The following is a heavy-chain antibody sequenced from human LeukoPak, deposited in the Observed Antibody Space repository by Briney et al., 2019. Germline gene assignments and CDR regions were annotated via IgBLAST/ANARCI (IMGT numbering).Heavy chain of an antibody. CDR3: ARARRDSGYYKVDY. CDR1: GGSLSGSY. CDR2: INHSGSA. Sequence: SETLSLTCAVYGGSLSGSYWSWIRQPPGKGLEWIGEINHSGSANYNPSLKSRVTLSIDKSKNQFSLNVNSVTAANTAVYYCARARRDSGYYKVDYWGQGTLVTVSS. V-gene: IGHV4-34*01. D-gene: IGHD3-3*01. J-gene: IGHJ4*02.